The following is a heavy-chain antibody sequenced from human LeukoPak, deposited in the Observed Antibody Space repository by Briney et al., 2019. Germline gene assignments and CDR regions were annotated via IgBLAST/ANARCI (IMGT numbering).Heavy chain of an antibody. CDR1: GGSFSGYY. CDR2: INHSGST. J-gene: IGHJ5*02. D-gene: IGHD3-10*01. CDR3: ARGERGWFGNWFDP. Sequence: SETLSVTCAVYGGSFSGYYWSWIRQPPGKGLEWIGEINHSGSTNYNPSLKSRVTITVDTSKNQFSLKLSSVTAADTAVYYCARGERGWFGNWFDPWGQGTLVTVSS. V-gene: IGHV4-34*01.